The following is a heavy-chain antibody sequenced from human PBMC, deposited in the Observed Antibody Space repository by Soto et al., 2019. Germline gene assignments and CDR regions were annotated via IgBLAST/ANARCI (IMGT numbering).Heavy chain of an antibody. V-gene: IGHV3-33*01. D-gene: IGHD3-10*01. CDR2: IWYDGSNK. J-gene: IGHJ6*02. CDR3: ARDLPYGSGSYSPRGYYYGMDV. Sequence: QVQLVESGGGVVQPGRSLRLSCAASGFTFSSYGMHWVRQAPGKGLEWVAVIWYDGSNKYYADSVKGRFTISRDNSKNTLYLQMNSLRAEDTAVYYCARDLPYGSGSYSPRGYYYGMDVWGQGTTVTVSS. CDR1: GFTFSSYG.